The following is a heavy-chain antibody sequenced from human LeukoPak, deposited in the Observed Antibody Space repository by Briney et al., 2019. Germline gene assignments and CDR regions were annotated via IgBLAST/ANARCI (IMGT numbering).Heavy chain of an antibody. CDR2: VAYNVYT. V-gene: IGHV4-59*08. J-gene: IGHJ3*02. Sequence: TSETLSLTCTVSGGSISSYYWTWIRQSPGKGLEYVAYNVYTDYNPSLKSRVSVSVDTSKKQVSLKLSSVTAADTAVYYCARRGVYYESYGSYLVSSSDAFDIWGQGTMVTVSS. D-gene: IGHD3-3*01. CDR1: GGSISSYY. CDR3: ARRGVYYESYGSYLVSSSDAFDI.